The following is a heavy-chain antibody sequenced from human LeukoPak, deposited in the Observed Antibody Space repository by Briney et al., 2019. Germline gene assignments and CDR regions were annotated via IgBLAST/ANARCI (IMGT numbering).Heavy chain of an antibody. V-gene: IGHV3-23*01. Sequence: GGSLRLSCAASGFIFSDYDMNWVRQAPGKGLEWVSTISGSGGSTNYVDSVKGRFAISRDNAKNSLYLQMNSLRAEDTAVYYCARYCSGGSCTLAETFDIWGQGTMVTVSS. CDR2: ISGSGGST. CDR1: GFIFSDYD. D-gene: IGHD2-15*01. J-gene: IGHJ3*02. CDR3: ARYCSGGSCTLAETFDI.